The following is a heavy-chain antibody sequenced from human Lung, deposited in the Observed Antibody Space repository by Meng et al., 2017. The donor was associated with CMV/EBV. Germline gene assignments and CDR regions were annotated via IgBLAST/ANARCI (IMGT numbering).Heavy chain of an antibody. CDR3: PKALPFGHDILTVLDY. V-gene: IGHV3-23*01. J-gene: IGHJ4*02. CDR2: IVGAGGKT. CDR1: GFKFDSYA. D-gene: IGHD3-9*01. Sequence: GESLKISCAASGFKFDSYAMSWVRQAPGKGLEWVAAIVGAGGKTHYADSVRGRFTISRDNVKNTLYLEMDSLRGEDTGVYYCPKALPFGHDILTVLDYLGQGXLVTVSS.